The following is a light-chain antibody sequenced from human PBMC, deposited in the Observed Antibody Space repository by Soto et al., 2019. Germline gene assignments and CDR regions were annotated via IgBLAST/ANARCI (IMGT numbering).Light chain of an antibody. J-gene: IGKJ1*01. CDR3: QQSYSLWT. CDR2: AAS. V-gene: IGKV1-39*01. CDR1: QSISSY. Sequence: DIRMTQSPSSLSASVGDRVTITCRASQSISSYLNWYQQKPGKVPKLLIYAASSLQSGVPSRFSGSGSETDFTLTISSLQPEDFATYYCQQSYSLWTFGQGTKVEIK.